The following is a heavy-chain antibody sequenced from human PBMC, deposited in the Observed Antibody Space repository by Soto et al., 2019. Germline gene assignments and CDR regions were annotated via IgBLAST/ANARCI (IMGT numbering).Heavy chain of an antibody. D-gene: IGHD5-12*01. V-gene: IGHV1-69*12. Sequence: QVQLVQSGAEVKKPGSSVKVSCKASGGTFSSYAISWVRQAPGQGLEWMGGIIPIFGTANYAQKFQGRVTITAXXSXSXDYMELSSLRSEDTAVYYCARGGMDIVATICYGMDVWGQGTTVTVSS. CDR2: IIPIFGTA. J-gene: IGHJ6*02. CDR1: GGTFSSYA. CDR3: ARGGMDIVATICYGMDV.